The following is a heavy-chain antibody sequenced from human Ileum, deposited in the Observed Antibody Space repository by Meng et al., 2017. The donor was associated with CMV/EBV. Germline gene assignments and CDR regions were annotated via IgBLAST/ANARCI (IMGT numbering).Heavy chain of an antibody. Sequence: LSGAALELTFDYYAMTWVRQAPGKGPEWISTITYSGYDTYYADSVKGRLTISRDNSKKMVHLLMNSLRGEDTAIYYCAKSQDHWYFDLWGRGTLVTVSS. CDR2: ITYSGYDT. J-gene: IGHJ2*01. CDR3: AKSQDHWYFDL. V-gene: IGHV3-23*01. CDR1: ELTFDYYA.